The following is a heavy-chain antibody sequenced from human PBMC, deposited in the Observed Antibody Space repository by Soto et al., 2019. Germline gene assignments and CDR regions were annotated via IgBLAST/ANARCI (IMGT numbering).Heavy chain of an antibody. CDR2: INPNSGGT. CDR3: ARRKITMVRGVLAPFDY. CDR1: GYTFTGYY. Sequence: ASVKVSCKASGYTFTGYYMHWVRQAPGQGLEWMGWINPNSGGTNYAQKFQGRVTMTRDTSISTAYMELSRLRSDDTAVYYCARRKITMVRGVLAPFDYWGQGTLVTSP. D-gene: IGHD3-10*01. V-gene: IGHV1-2*02. J-gene: IGHJ4*02.